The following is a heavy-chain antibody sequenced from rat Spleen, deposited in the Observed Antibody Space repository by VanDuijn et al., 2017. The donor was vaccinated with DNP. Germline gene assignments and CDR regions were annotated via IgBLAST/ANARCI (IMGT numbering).Heavy chain of an antibody. D-gene: IGHD1-1*01. CDR1: GFSLPDYS. J-gene: IGHJ2*01. V-gene: IGHV2S63*01. Sequence: VQLKESGPGLVQPSQTLSLTCTVSGFSLPDYSLHWVRQPPGKGLEWMGLMWSGGSTAYNSALKSRLSISRDTSKSQVFLKMNSLQTEDTAIYYCTSYYSGDFHYWGQGVMVTVSS. CDR2: MWSGGST. CDR3: TSYYSGDFHY.